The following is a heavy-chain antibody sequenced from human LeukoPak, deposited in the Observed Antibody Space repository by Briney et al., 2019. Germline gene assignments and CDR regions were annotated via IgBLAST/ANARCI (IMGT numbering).Heavy chain of an antibody. J-gene: IGHJ5*02. CDR3: AKFWSGYYTWFDP. V-gene: IGHV3-23*01. Sequence: PGGSLRLSCAASGFTFSSYAMSWVRQAAGKGLEWVSAISGSGGSTYYADSVKGRFTISRDDSKNTLYLQMNSLRAEDTAVYYCAKFWSGYYTWFDPWGQGTLVTVSS. D-gene: IGHD3-3*01. CDR1: GFTFSSYA. CDR2: ISGSGGST.